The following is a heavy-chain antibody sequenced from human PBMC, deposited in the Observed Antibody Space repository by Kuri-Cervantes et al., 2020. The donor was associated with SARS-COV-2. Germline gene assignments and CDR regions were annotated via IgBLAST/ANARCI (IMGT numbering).Heavy chain of an antibody. CDR3: ARSYSSSRELDY. J-gene: IGHJ4*02. D-gene: IGHD6-13*01. Sequence: SVKVSCKASGGTFSSYAISWVRQAPGQGLEWMGRIIPILGTANYAQKFQGRVTMTTDTSTSTAYMELRSLRSDDTAVYYCARSYSSSRELDYWGQGTLVTVSS. CDR2: IIPILGTA. CDR1: GGTFSSYA. V-gene: IGHV1-69*04.